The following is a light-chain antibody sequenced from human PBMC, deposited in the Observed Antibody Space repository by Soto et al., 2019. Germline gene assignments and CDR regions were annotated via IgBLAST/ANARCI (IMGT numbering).Light chain of an antibody. CDR3: QQSYSTPYT. Sequence: DIQMTQSPSSLSASVGDRVTITCRASQSISSYVNWYQQKPGKAPKLLMYAASSLQSGVPSRFSGSGSGTDFTLTISSLQPDDFATYFCQQSYSTPYTFGQGTKVEIK. CDR1: QSISSY. J-gene: IGKJ2*01. V-gene: IGKV1-39*01. CDR2: AAS.